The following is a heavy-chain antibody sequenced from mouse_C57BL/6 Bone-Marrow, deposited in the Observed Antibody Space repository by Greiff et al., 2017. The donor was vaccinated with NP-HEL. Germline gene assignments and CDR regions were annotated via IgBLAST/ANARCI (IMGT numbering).Heavy chain of an antibody. CDR2: IYPGDGDT. Sequence: LQESGPELVKPGASVKISCKASGYAFSSSWMNWVKQRPGKGLEWIGRIYPGDGDTNYNGKFKGKATLTADKSSSTAYMQLSSLTSEDSAVYFCARSITTVVPLDYAMDYWGQGTSVTVSS. D-gene: IGHD1-1*01. V-gene: IGHV1-82*01. J-gene: IGHJ4*01. CDR1: GYAFSSSW. CDR3: ARSITTVVPLDYAMDY.